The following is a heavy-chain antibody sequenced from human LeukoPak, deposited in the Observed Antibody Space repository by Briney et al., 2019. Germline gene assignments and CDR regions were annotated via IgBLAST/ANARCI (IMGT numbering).Heavy chain of an antibody. CDR1: GFTFRSYA. D-gene: IGHD3-10*01. CDR3: ATLWFGELGLY. J-gene: IGHJ4*02. V-gene: IGHV3-23*01. CDR2: ISGSGGST. Sequence: GGSLRLSCPASGFTFRSYAMSWVRQAPGKGLEWVSAISGSGGSTYYADSVKSRFTISRDNSKNTLSLQMNSLRAEDTAVYYCATLWFGELGLYWGQGTLVSVFS.